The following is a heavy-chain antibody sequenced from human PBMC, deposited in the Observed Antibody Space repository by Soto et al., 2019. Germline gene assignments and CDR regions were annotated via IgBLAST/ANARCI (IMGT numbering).Heavy chain of an antibody. V-gene: IGHV1-69*13. D-gene: IGHD6-13*01. CDR2: IIPIFGTA. CDR3: GRSPLGIAAAGPAYNWFDP. Sequence: GASVKVSCKASGGTFSSYAISWVRQAPGQGLEWMGGIIPIFGTANYAQKFQGRVTITADESTSTAYMELSSLRSEDTAVYYCGRSPLGIAAAGPAYNWFDPWGQGTLVTVSS. J-gene: IGHJ5*02. CDR1: GGTFSSYA.